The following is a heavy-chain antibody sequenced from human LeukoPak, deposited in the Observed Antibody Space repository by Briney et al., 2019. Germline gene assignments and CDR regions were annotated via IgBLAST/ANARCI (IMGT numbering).Heavy chain of an antibody. CDR1: GGSISSYY. D-gene: IGHD5-12*01. CDR3: ARHSGYDSAFDFDY. CDR2: IYYSGST. V-gene: IGHV4-59*08. Sequence: SETLSLTCTVSGGSISSYYWSWIRQPPGKGLEWIGYIYYSGSTNYNPSLKSRVTISVDTSKNQFSLKLSSVTAADTAVYYCARHSGYDSAFDFDYWGQGTLVTVSS. J-gene: IGHJ4*02.